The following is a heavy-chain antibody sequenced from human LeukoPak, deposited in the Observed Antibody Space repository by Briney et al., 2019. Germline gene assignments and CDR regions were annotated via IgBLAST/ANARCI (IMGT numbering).Heavy chain of an antibody. V-gene: IGHV1-18*04. Sequence: GASVKVSCKASGYTFTGYYMHWVRQAPGQGLEWMGWISAYNGNTNYAQKLQGRVTMTTDTSTSTAYMELRSLRSDDTAVYYCARVIVGASYYMDVWGKGTTVTVSS. CDR2: ISAYNGNT. CDR3: ARVIVGASYYMDV. J-gene: IGHJ6*03. CDR1: GYTFTGYY. D-gene: IGHD1-26*01.